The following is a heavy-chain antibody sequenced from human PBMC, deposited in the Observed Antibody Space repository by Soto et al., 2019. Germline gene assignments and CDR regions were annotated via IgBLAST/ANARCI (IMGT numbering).Heavy chain of an antibody. V-gene: IGHV3-23*01. Sequence: EVQLLESGGGLVQPGGSLRLSCAASGFTFSSQAMSWVRQAPGKGLELVSGISGSGGSTYYADSVKGRFTISRDNSKNKLYLQMNSLRAEDTAVYYCAQEGGGGRNYYYTMDVWGQGTTVTVSS. CDR3: AQEGGGGRNYYYTMDV. D-gene: IGHD2-15*01. CDR1: GFTFSSQA. CDR2: ISGSGGST. J-gene: IGHJ6*02.